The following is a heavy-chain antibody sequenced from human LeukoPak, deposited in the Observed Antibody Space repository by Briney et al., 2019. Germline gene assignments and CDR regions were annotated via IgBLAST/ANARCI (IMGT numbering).Heavy chain of an antibody. J-gene: IGHJ4*02. CDR3: ARAGGETYDSSGYYLDY. Sequence: GASVKVSCKASGYTFTGYYMHWVRQAPGQGLEWMGWINPNSGGTNYAQKFQGRVTMTRDTSISTAYMELSSLRSEDTAVYYCARAGGETYDSSGYYLDYWGQGTLVTVSS. D-gene: IGHD3-22*01. V-gene: IGHV1-2*02. CDR1: GYTFTGYY. CDR2: INPNSGGT.